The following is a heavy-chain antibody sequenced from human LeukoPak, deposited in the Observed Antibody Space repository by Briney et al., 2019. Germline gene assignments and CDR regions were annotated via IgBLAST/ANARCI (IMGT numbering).Heavy chain of an antibody. CDR3: ARINDFWSGFVDY. D-gene: IGHD3-3*01. J-gene: IGHJ4*02. V-gene: IGHV4-34*01. Sequence: SETLSLTCAVSGGSFSGYYWSWIRQPPGKGLEWIGEINHSGSTNYNPSLKSRVTISVDTSKNQFSLKLSSVTAADTAVYYCARINDFWSGFVDYWGQGTLVTVSS. CDR2: INHSGST. CDR1: GGSFSGYY.